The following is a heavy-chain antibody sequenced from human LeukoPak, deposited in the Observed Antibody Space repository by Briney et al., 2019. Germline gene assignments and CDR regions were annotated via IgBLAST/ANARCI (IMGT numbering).Heavy chain of an antibody. CDR2: ISSSGSTI. J-gene: IGHJ3*02. CDR3: ARAWWELPSSFDI. D-gene: IGHD1-26*01. CDR1: GFTFSSYE. Sequence: GGSLRLSCAASGFTFSSYEMNWVRQAPGKGPEWVSYISSSGSTIYYADSVKGRFTISRDNAKNSLYLQMNSLRAEDTAVYYCARAWWELPSSFDIWGQGTMVTVSS. V-gene: IGHV3-48*03.